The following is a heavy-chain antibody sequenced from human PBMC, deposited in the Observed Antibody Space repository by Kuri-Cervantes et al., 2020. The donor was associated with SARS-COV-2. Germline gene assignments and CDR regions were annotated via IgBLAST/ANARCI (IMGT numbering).Heavy chain of an antibody. CDR2: ISSSGSTI. J-gene: IGHJ4*02. Sequence: SLKISCAASGFTFSDYYMSWIRQAPGKGLEWVSYISSSGSTIYYADSVKGRFTISRDNAKNSLYLQMNSLRAEDTAVYYCARDGYDFWSNEYYFDYWGQGTLVTVSS. D-gene: IGHD3-3*01. CDR1: GFTFSDYY. V-gene: IGHV3-11*04. CDR3: ARDGYDFWSNEYYFDY.